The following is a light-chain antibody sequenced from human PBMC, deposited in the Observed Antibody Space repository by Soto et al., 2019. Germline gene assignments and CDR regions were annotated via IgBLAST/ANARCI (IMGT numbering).Light chain of an antibody. CDR2: GAS. CDR1: QSVGNN. J-gene: IGKJ5*01. Sequence: EIVMTQSPATLSLSPCERSPLSXSASQSVGNNLAWYRQKSGQAPRLLIYGASTRATGIPARFSGSGSGTDFTLTISSLEPEDFAVYYCRQRSNGPITFGQGTRLEI. CDR3: RQRSNGPIT. V-gene: IGKV3-11*01.